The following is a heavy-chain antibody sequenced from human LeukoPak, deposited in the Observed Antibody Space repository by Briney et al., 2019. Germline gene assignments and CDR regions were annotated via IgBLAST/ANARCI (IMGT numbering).Heavy chain of an antibody. CDR3: AKGYCSGGSCYFGAFDV. Sequence: PGGSLRLSCAASRFTFTSYAMSWVRQAPGKGLEWVSTISVSGVSTYYADSVKGRFTISRDNSKNTLYLQMNSLRAEDTAVYYCAKGYCSGGSCYFGAFDVWGQGTLVTVSS. V-gene: IGHV3-23*01. D-gene: IGHD2-15*01. J-gene: IGHJ3*01. CDR1: RFTFTSYA. CDR2: ISVSGVST.